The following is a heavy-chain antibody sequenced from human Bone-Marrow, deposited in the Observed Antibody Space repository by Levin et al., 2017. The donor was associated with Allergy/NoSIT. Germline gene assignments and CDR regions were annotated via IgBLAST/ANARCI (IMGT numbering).Heavy chain of an antibody. V-gene: IGHV3-53*01. Sequence: GGSLRLSCAASGFTVYNNYMSWVRQAPGKGLEWVSVIYSNDDTYYTDSVKGRFTISRDRSKNTLYLQMNSLRAEDTAVYSCVKGPQLAESTDYWGQGTLVTVSS. CDR1: GFTVYNNY. J-gene: IGHJ4*02. CDR2: IYSNDDT. CDR3: VKGPQLAESTDY.